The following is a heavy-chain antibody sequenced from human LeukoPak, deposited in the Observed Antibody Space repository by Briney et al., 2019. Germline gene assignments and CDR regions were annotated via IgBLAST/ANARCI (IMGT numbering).Heavy chain of an antibody. V-gene: IGHV6-1*01. J-gene: IGHJ4*02. CDR1: GDSVSRFGGA. Sequence: SQTLSLTCAISGDSVSRFGGAWNWIRQSPSRGLEWLGRTYYRSQWYNEYTVSVRSRITINPDTTKNQFSLQLNSVTAEDTAVYYCTREVGAFDYWGQGTLVTVSS. D-gene: IGHD1-26*01. CDR3: TREVGAFDY. CDR2: TYYRSQWYN.